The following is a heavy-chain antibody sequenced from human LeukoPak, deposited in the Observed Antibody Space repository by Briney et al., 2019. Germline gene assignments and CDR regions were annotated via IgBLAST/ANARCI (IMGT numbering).Heavy chain of an antibody. CDR3: ARGWGYCSSTSCSYHDY. D-gene: IGHD2-2*01. CDR1: GYTFTGYY. CDR2: INPNSGGT. V-gene: IGHV1-2*02. J-gene: IGHJ4*02. Sequence: ASVKVSCKASGYTFTGYYMHWVRQAPGQGLEWMGWINPNSGGTNYAQKFQGRVTMTRDTSISTAYMELSRLRSDDTAVYYCARGWGYCSSTSCSYHDYWGQGTLVTVSS.